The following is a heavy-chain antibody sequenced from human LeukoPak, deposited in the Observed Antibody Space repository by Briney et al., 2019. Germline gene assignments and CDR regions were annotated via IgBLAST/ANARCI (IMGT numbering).Heavy chain of an antibody. Sequence: SVKVSCKASGYTFTSYGISWVRQAPGQGLEWMGGITPIFGTAKYAQKFQGRVTITAVESMSTAYMELSSLRSEDTAVYYCARGWLAETTVVTPYNYWGQGTLVTVSS. CDR1: GYTFTSYG. CDR2: ITPIFGTA. V-gene: IGHV1-69*13. D-gene: IGHD4-23*01. J-gene: IGHJ4*02. CDR3: ARGWLAETTVVTPYNY.